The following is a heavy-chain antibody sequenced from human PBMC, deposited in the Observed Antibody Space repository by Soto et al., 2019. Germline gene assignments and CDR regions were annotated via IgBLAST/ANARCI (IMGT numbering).Heavy chain of an antibody. Sequence: PSETLSLTCAVYGGSFSGYYWSWIRQPPGKGLEWIGEINHSGSTNYNPSLKSRVTISVDTSKNQFSLKLSSVTAADTAVYYCARAIRFGRNLGYWGQGTLVTVSS. D-gene: IGHD3-10*01. CDR2: INHSGST. V-gene: IGHV4-34*01. CDR3: ARAIRFGRNLGY. CDR1: GGSFSGYY. J-gene: IGHJ4*02.